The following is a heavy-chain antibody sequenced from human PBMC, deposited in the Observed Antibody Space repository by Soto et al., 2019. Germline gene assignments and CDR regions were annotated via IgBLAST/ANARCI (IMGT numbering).Heavy chain of an antibody. Sequence: QVQLQESGPRLVKPSQTLSLSCTVSGGSINSGGYYWHWLRQHPGKGLEWIGYIYYSGSTYYNPSLKSRVAISLDRSENQFSLRLNSVTAADTAAYYCASQINWGKHFDLWGQGTLVTVSS. CDR1: GGSINSGGYY. CDR2: IYYSGST. V-gene: IGHV4-31*03. CDR3: ASQINWGKHFDL. J-gene: IGHJ4*02. D-gene: IGHD7-27*01.